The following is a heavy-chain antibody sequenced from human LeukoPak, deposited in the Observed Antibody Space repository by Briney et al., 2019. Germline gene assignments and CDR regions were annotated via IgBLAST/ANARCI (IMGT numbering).Heavy chain of an antibody. CDR1: GFTFSSYS. CDR2: ISSSSSYI. V-gene: IGHV3-21*01. CDR3: ARHGRDGYNFADY. J-gene: IGHJ4*02. D-gene: IGHD5-24*01. Sequence: GGSLRLSCAASGFTFSSYSMNWVRQAPGKGLEWVSSISSSSSYIYYADSVKGRFTISRDNAKNSLYLQMNSLRAEDTAVYYCARHGRDGYNFADYWGQGTLVTVSS.